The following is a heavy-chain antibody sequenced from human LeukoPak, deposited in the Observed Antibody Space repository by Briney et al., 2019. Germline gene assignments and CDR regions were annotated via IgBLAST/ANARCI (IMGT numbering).Heavy chain of an antibody. CDR3: ASLERVAAAPRYFQH. D-gene: IGHD2-15*01. CDR2: VYYSGST. Sequence: SETLSLTCTVSGGSISPYYWSWIRQPPGKGLEWIGYVYYSGSTTYNPSLRSRVTISVDTSKNQFSLKLSSVTAADTAVYYCASLERVAAAPRYFQHWGQGTLVTVSS. V-gene: IGHV4-59*01. J-gene: IGHJ1*01. CDR1: GGSISPYY.